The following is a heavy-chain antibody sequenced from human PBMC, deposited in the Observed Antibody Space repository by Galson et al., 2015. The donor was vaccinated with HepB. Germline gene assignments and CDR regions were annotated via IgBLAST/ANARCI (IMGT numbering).Heavy chain of an antibody. J-gene: IGHJ4*02. Sequence: SLRLSCAASGFTFSTYAMHWVRQAPGKGLEWLAVISYDGSHAYYADSVKGRFTISRDNSKNTLYLQMNSLRAEDTAVYFCAKEAEGTAVSSWYPTPTADWGQGTLVTGSA. CDR3: AKEAEGTAVSSWYPTPTAD. CDR2: ISYDGSHA. CDR1: GFTFSTYA. D-gene: IGHD6-13*01. V-gene: IGHV3-30*18.